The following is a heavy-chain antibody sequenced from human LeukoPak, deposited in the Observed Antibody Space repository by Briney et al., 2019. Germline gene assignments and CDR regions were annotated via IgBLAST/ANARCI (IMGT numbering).Heavy chain of an antibody. CDR1: GGSFSGYY. Sequence: SETLSLTCAVYGGSFSGYYWSWIRQPPGKGLEWIGEINHSGSTNYNPSLKSRVTISVDTSKNQFSLKLISVTAADTAVYYCARGPGSWSLVWSDPWGQGTLVTVSS. J-gene: IGHJ5*02. CDR2: INHSGST. V-gene: IGHV4-34*01. D-gene: IGHD1-26*01. CDR3: ARGPGSWSLVWSDP.